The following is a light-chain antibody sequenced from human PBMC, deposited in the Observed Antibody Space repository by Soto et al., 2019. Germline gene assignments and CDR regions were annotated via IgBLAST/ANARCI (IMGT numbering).Light chain of an antibody. J-gene: IGLJ1*01. CDR3: SSYTSSSTLYV. CDR2: DVS. CDR1: SSDVGGYNY. Sequence: SALTQPASVSGSPGQSITISCTGTSSDVGGYNYVSWYQQHPGKATKLMIYDVSNRPSGVSNRFSGSKSGNTASLTISGLQAEDEADYYCSSYTSSSTLYVFGTGTKVTVL. V-gene: IGLV2-14*01.